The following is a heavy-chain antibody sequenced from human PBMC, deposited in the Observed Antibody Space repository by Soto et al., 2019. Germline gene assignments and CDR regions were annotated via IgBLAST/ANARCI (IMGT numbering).Heavy chain of an antibody. CDR3: AKDIGYDISGEVSIFDY. V-gene: IGHV3-9*01. CDR2: ISWNSGSI. D-gene: IGHD3-22*01. CDR1: GCNFSTYA. Sequence: PGGTLRLPCAASGCNFSTYAIIWVRQAPGKGLEWVSGISWNSGSIGYADSVKGRFTISRDNAKNSLYLQMNSLRAEDTALYYCAKDIGYDISGEVSIFDYWGQGTLVTVSS. J-gene: IGHJ4*02.